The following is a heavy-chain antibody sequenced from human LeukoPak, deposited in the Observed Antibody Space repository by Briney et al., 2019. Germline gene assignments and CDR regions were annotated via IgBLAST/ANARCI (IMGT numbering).Heavy chain of an antibody. CDR2: IYYSGST. Sequence: SETLSPTCTVSGGSISSSSYYWGWIRQPPGKGLEWIGSIYYSGSTYYNPSLKSRVTISVDTSKNQFSLKLSSVTAADTAVYYCARKVGQITIFGVVISRSYYFDYWGQGTLVTVSS. D-gene: IGHD3-3*01. V-gene: IGHV4-39*01. J-gene: IGHJ4*02. CDR1: GGSISSSSYY. CDR3: ARKVGQITIFGVVISRSYYFDY.